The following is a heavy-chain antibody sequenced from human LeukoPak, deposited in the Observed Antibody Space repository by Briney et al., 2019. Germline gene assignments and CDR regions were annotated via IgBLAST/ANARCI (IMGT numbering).Heavy chain of an antibody. Sequence: SETLSLTCTVSGGSISGCYWSGIRQPPGKGLEYIGHIFYSGNTNYNPSFKSRVTMSVDTSKNQFSLKLSSVTAADTAVYYCARFYCSVSCYHIECWGQGILVTVSS. V-gene: IGHV4-59*01. D-gene: IGHD2-15*01. CDR2: IFYSGNT. CDR1: GGSISGCY. J-gene: IGHJ4*02. CDR3: ARFYCSVSCYHIEC.